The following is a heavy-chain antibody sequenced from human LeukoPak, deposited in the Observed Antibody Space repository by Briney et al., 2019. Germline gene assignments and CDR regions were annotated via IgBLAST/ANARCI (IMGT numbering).Heavy chain of an antibody. CDR3: ARVNMVRGVTNWFDP. J-gene: IGHJ5*02. CDR1: GFTFSSYS. CDR2: ISSSSSYI. V-gene: IGHV3-21*01. Sequence: PGGSLRLCCAASGFTFSSYSMNWVRQAPGKGLEWVSSISSSSSYIYYADSVKGRFTISRDNAKNSLYLQMNSLRAEDTAVYYCARVNMVRGVTNWFDPWGQGTLVTVSS. D-gene: IGHD3-10*01.